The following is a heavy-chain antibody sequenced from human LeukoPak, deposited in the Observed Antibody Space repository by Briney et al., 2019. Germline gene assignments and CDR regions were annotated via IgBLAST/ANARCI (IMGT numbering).Heavy chain of an antibody. CDR2: ISAYNGNT. D-gene: IGHD1-14*01. V-gene: IGHV1-18*01. J-gene: IGHJ6*02. Sequence: ASVKVSCKASGYTFTSYGISWVRQAPGQGLEWMGWISAYNGNTNYAQKLQGRVTMTTDTSTSTAYMELRSLRSDDTAVYYCARGPPPELVHATYYYGMDVWGQGTTVTVSS. CDR1: GYTFTSYG. CDR3: ARGPPPELVHATYYYGMDV.